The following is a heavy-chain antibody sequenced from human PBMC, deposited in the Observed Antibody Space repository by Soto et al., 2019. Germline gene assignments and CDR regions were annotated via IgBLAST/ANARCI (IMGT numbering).Heavy chain of an antibody. V-gene: IGHV1-18*01. CDR2: ISAYNGNT. Sequence: ASVKVSCKASGYTFTSYGISWVRQAPGQGLEWMGWISAYNGNTNYAQKLQGRVTMTTDTSTSTAYMELRSLRSDDTAVYYCARDPYYSDSSGYYYGRAFDIWRQGTMDPVSS. CDR3: ARDPYYSDSSGYYYGRAFDI. D-gene: IGHD3-22*01. J-gene: IGHJ3*02. CDR1: GYTFTSYG.